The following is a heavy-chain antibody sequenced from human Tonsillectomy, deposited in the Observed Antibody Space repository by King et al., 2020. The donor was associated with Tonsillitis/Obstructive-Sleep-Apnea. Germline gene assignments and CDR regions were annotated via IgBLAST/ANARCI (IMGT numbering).Heavy chain of an antibody. CDR2: VYYSGST. D-gene: IGHD3-22*01. V-gene: IGHV4-39*01. Sequence: QLQESGPGLVKPSETLSLTCTVTGVSISSKNYYWGWIRQPPGKGLEWIGSVYYSGSTHYNPSLESRGTISVDTSKNQVSLRLSSVTAADTAIYYCARILGSGSRLDYWGQGTLATVSS. CDR1: GVSISSKNYY. J-gene: IGHJ4*02. CDR3: ARILGSGSRLDY.